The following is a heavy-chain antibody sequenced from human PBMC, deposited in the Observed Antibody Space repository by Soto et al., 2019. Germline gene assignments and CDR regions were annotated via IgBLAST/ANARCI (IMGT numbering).Heavy chain of an antibody. V-gene: IGHV3-7*01. J-gene: IGHJ6*02. CDR1: GFTFSSYW. Sequence: GGSLRLCCAASGFTFSSYWMSWVRQAPGKGLEWVANIKQDGSEKYYVDSVKGRFTISRDNAKNSLYLQMNSLRAEDTAVYYCARDPSVVAVFGTFRYYYYYGMDVWGQRTTVTGSS. CDR2: IKQDGSEK. CDR3: ARDPSVVAVFGTFRYYYYYGMDV. D-gene: IGHD6-19*01.